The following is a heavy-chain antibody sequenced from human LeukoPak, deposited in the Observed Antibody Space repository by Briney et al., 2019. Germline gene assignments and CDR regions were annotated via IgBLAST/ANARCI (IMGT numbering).Heavy chain of an antibody. V-gene: IGHV4-39*01. CDR3: ASTIYYYDFWSGQGLNWFDP. CDR1: GGSISSSSYY. D-gene: IGHD3-3*01. J-gene: IGHJ5*02. CDR2: IYYSGST. Sequence: SETLSLTCTVSGGSISSSSYYWGWIRQPPGKGLEWIGSIYYSGSTYYNPSLKSRVTISVDTSKNQFSLKLSSVTAADTAVYYCASTIYYYDFWSGQGLNWFDPWGQGTLVTVSS.